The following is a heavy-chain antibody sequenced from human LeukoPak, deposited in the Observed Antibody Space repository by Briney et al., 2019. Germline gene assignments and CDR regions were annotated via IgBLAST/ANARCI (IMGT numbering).Heavy chain of an antibody. Sequence: GESLKISCKGSGYSFTSYWIGWVRQMPGKGLEWMGIIYPGDSDTRYSPPFQGQVTISADKSISTAYLQWSGLKASDTAIYYCARPPMASTPTLGAFDIWGQGTMVTVSS. V-gene: IGHV5-51*01. CDR3: ARPPMASTPTLGAFDI. D-gene: IGHD5-24*01. CDR2: IYPGDSDT. J-gene: IGHJ3*02. CDR1: GYSFTSYW.